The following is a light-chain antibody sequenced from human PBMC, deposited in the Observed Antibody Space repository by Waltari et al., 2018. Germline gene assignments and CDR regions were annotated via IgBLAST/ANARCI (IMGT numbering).Light chain of an antibody. Sequence: DIQMTQSPSSLSASVGDRITITCRAGQTISGYLNWYQQKSGIAPKLLIYAASSLQSGVPSRFSGSGSGTEFTLTINSLQPEESATYYCQQSYTTPWTFGQGTKVEVK. CDR1: QTISGY. V-gene: IGKV1-39*01. CDR3: QQSYTTPWT. J-gene: IGKJ1*01. CDR2: AAS.